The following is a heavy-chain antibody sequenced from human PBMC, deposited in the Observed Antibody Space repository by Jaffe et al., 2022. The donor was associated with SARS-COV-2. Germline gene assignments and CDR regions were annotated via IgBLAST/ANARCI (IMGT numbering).Heavy chain of an antibody. V-gene: IGHV3-23*01. CDR3: ASLPGPVKYYYYGMDV. CDR2: ISGSGGST. J-gene: IGHJ6*02. Sequence: EVQLLESGGGLVQPGGSLRLSCAASGFTFSSYAMSWVRQAPGKGLEWVSAISGSGGSTYYADSVKGRFTISRDNSKNTLYLQMNSLRAEDTAVYYCASLPGPVKYYYYGMDVWGQGTTVTVSS. D-gene: IGHD3-22*01. CDR1: GFTFSSYA.